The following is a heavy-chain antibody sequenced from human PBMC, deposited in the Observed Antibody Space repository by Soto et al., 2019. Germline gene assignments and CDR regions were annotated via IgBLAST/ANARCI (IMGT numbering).Heavy chain of an antibody. Sequence: EVQLVESGGGLVKPGGSLRLSCAASGFTFSNAWMSWGRQAPGKGLEWVGRIKSKTDGGTTDYAAPGKGRFTISRDDSKNTLYLQMNSLKPEDTAVYYCTTDGLRYFGAPCYYYHMDVWGKGTTVTVSS. CDR2: IKSKTDGGTT. CDR1: GFTFSNAW. V-gene: IGHV3-15*01. D-gene: IGHD3-9*01. J-gene: IGHJ6*03. CDR3: TTDGLRYFGAPCYYYHMDV.